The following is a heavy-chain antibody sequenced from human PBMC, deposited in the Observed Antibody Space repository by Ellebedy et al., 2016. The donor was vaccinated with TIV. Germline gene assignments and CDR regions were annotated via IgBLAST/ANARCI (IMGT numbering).Heavy chain of an antibody. V-gene: IGHV3-23*01. Sequence: GESLKISCAASGFTFSGYAMSWVRQAPGKGLGWVSGINSGGTRTYYADSVKGRFTISRDNSKNTLYLQMNSLRAEDTAVYYCARVRTWGSGYPGDFDYWGQGTLVTVSS. CDR1: GFTFSGYA. D-gene: IGHD3-22*01. CDR2: INSGGTRT. J-gene: IGHJ4*02. CDR3: ARVRTWGSGYPGDFDY.